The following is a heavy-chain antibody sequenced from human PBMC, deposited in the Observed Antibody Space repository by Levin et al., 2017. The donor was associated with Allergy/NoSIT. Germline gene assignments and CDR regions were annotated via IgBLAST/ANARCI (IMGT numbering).Heavy chain of an antibody. CDR3: ARDGALDTEGSSYDY. J-gene: IGHJ4*02. CDR2: ISFDGTNK. D-gene: IGHD2-2*01. CDR1: GFNFRAYA. V-gene: IGHV3-30*04. Sequence: GGSLRLSCAASGFNFRAYAMHWVRQAPGKGLEWLAIISFDGTNKYSADSVKGRFTVSRDNSNNTLHLEMHGLRTTDTAVYYCARDGALDTEGSSYDYWGRGTQVTVSS.